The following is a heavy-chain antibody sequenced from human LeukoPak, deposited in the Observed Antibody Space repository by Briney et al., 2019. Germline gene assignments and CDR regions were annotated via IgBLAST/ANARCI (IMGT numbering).Heavy chain of an antibody. J-gene: IGHJ4*02. D-gene: IGHD3-22*01. Sequence: ASVKVSCKASGYTFTGYYMHWVRQAPGQGLEWMGRINPNSGGTNYAQKFQGRVTMTRDTSISTAYMELSRLRSDDTVVYYCATFTYYYDSSGYYPFDYWGQGTLVTVSS. V-gene: IGHV1-2*05. CDR2: INPNSGGT. CDR3: ATFTYYYDSSGYYPFDY. CDR1: GYTFTGYY.